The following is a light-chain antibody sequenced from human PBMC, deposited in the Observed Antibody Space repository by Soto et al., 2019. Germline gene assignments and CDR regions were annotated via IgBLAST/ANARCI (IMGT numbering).Light chain of an antibody. CDR3: QQRSNWQFT. J-gene: IGKJ3*01. CDR1: QSVGSS. CDR2: DAS. Sequence: EIELTQSPATLSLSPGERATLSCRASQSVGSSLAWYQQKPGQAPRLLIYDASNRATGIPARFSGSGSGTDFTLTISSLEPEDFAVYYCQQRSNWQFTFGPGTKVDIE. V-gene: IGKV3-11*01.